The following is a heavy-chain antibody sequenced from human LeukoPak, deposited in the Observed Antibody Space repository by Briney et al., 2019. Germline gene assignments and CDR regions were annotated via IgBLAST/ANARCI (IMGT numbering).Heavy chain of an antibody. CDR1: GGSVNSGAFY. CDR2: IYSGGST. Sequence: PSQTLSLTCTVSGGSVNSGAFYWSWIRQYPGKGLEWIGYIYSGGSTYYNPSLRSRVTISADTSNNQFSLKLTSVTAADTAVYYCAKDGETSGWAPGGDSWGQGTLVTVSS. CDR3: AKDGETSGWAPGGDS. D-gene: IGHD6-19*01. V-gene: IGHV4-31*03. J-gene: IGHJ4*02.